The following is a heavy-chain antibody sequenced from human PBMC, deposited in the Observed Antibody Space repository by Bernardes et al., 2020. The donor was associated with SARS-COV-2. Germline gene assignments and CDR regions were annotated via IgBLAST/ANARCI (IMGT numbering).Heavy chain of an antibody. CDR2: ISTYNGDT. J-gene: IGHJ4*02. CDR1: GYTFTMSG. Sequence: ASMKVSCKPSGYTFTMSGISWLRQAPGQGLEWMGWISTYNGDTTYAQKFQGRVTVTTDTSTSTAYLELRSLRSDDTAVYYCARDVRGYCSGGTCYPNYWGQGTLVTVS. D-gene: IGHD2-15*01. V-gene: IGHV1-18*04. CDR3: ARDVRGYCSGGTCYPNY.